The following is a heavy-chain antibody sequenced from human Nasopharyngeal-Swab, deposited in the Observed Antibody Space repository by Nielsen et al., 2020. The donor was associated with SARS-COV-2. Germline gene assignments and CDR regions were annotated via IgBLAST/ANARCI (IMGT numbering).Heavy chain of an antibody. CDR2: ISYDGSNK. D-gene: IGHD3-10*01. Sequence: SCAASGFTFSSYAMHWVRQAPGKGLEWVAVISYDGSNKYYADSVKGRFTISRDNSKNTLYLQMNSLRAEDTAVYYCARDRMWFGELFYFDYWGQGTLVTVSS. CDR1: GFTFSSYA. J-gene: IGHJ4*02. CDR3: ARDRMWFGELFYFDY. V-gene: IGHV3-30-3*01.